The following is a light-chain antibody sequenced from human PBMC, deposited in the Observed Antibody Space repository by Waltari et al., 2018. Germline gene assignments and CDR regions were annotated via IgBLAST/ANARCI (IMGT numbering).Light chain of an antibody. CDR3: QQRSNWPTNT. V-gene: IGKV3-11*01. CDR2: DAS. J-gene: IGKJ2*01. CDR1: QSVSSY. Sequence: EIVLTQSPATLSLSPGERATLSCRASQSVSSYLAWYQQKPGQAPGLLIYDASNRATGIPARFSGSGSGTDFTLTISSLEPEDFAVYYCQQRSNWPTNTFGQGTKLEIK.